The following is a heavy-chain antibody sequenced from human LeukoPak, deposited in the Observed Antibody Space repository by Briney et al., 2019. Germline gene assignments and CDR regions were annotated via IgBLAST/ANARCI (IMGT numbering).Heavy chain of an antibody. CDR1: GFTFSDYY. D-gene: IGHD6-13*01. Sequence: GGSLRLSCVASGFTFSDYYMSWIRQAPGKGLEWVSYISSSSDYTNYSDSVRGRFTISRDNAKNSLYLQMNSLRAEDTAVYYCARPPYSSSWDPGWFDPWGQGTLITVSS. J-gene: IGHJ5*02. V-gene: IGHV3-11*06. CDR2: ISSSSDYT. CDR3: ARPPYSSSWDPGWFDP.